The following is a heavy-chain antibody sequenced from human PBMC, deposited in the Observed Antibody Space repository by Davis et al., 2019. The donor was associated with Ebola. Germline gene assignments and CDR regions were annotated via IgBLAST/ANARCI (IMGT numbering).Heavy chain of an antibody. J-gene: IGHJ4*02. CDR3: ARDLGRVTGFDY. Sequence: ASVKVSCKASGYIFTSYAMHWVRQAPGQRLEWMGWINAGNGDTKYSQKFRGRVTITRDTSASTSYMELSSLRSEDTAVYYCARDLGRVTGFDYWGQGTLVTVSS. CDR1: GYIFTSYA. V-gene: IGHV1-3*01. D-gene: IGHD3-10*01. CDR2: INAGNGDT.